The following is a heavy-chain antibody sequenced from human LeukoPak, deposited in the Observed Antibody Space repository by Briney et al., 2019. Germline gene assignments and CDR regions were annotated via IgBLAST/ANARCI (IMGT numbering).Heavy chain of an antibody. J-gene: IGHJ4*02. CDR1: GYSFSNYW. V-gene: IGHV5-51*01. Sequence: GESLKISFKVSGYSFSNYWIGWVRQMPGKGLEWMGIIYPDDSNTRYNPSFQGQVTISADKSITTAYLQWSSLKASDTAIYYCARRSSPAEFFDYWGQGALVTVSS. D-gene: IGHD6-6*01. CDR3: ARRSSPAEFFDY. CDR2: IYPDDSNT.